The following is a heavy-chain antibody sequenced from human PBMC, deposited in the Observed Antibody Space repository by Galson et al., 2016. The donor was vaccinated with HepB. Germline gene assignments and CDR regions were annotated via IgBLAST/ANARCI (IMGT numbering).Heavy chain of an antibody. CDR3: AKVESEDIVVGSGTHYYYYMDV. Sequence: SLRLSCAASGFSFSDYGMHWVRQAPGKGLEWVAVISHDGNTELYTNSVEGRFTISRDNSKNTLYLQMNSLRPEDTAVYYCAKVESEDIVVGSGTHYYYYMDVWGKGTTVTVSS. CDR2: ISHDGNTE. D-gene: IGHD2-2*01. CDR1: GFSFSDYG. V-gene: IGHV3-30*18. J-gene: IGHJ6*03.